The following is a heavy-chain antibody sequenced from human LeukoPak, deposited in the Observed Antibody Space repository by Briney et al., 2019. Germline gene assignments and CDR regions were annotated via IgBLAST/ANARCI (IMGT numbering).Heavy chain of an antibody. CDR3: AREVVEGGYFDY. D-gene: IGHD3-22*01. CDR1: GVSFSGYY. CDR2: INHSGSS. J-gene: IGHJ4*02. V-gene: IGHV4-34*01. Sequence: SETLSLTCAVYGVSFSGYYWSWIRQPPGKGLEWVWEINHSGSSNYNPALKSRVTISVDTSKNQFSLKLSSVTAADTAVYYCAREVVEGGYFDYWGQGTLVTVSS.